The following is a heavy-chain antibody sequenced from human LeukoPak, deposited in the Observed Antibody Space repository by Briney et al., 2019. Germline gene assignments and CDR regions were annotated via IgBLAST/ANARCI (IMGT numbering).Heavy chain of an antibody. Sequence: AGGSQRLSCEASGFTFGSHAMYWVRQAPGKGLEWVAGIFGSGGSPYYADSVKGRFTISRDNSRNTVYLQINSLRADDTAVYYCGKTTVGYSSGQKPAWPVDYWGQGTLVTVSS. CDR2: IFGSGGSP. CDR3: GKTTVGYSSGQKPAWPVDY. J-gene: IGHJ4*02. D-gene: IGHD5-18*01. V-gene: IGHV3-23*01. CDR1: GFTFGSHA.